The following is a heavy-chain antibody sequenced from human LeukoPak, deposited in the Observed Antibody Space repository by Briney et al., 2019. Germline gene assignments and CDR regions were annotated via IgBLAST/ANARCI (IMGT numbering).Heavy chain of an antibody. CDR2: INSDGSDS. D-gene: IGHD6-6*01. CDR1: GFTFRNYW. V-gene: IGHV3-74*01. CDR3: VRGDSSPSFDY. Sequence: GGSLRLSCAASGFTFRNYWMHWVRQAPGKGLVWVSRINSDGSDSTYADSVKGRFTISRDNAKNTLYLQMNSLRAEDTAVYYCVRGDSSPSFDYWGQGTLVTVSS. J-gene: IGHJ4*02.